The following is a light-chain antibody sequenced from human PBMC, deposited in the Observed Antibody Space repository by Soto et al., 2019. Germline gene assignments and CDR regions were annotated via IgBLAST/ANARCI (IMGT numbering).Light chain of an antibody. J-gene: IGKJ5*01. CDR3: QQYNDWPPIT. CDR2: DAS. V-gene: IGKV3-15*01. Sequence: EIVMTQSQSTLSVSPGERATLSCRVSQSVSSNLAWYQQKPGQAPRLLIYDASTRATVIPARFSGSGSGTEFTLTISSLQSEDFAVYHCQQYNDWPPITFGQATRLEI. CDR1: QSVSSN.